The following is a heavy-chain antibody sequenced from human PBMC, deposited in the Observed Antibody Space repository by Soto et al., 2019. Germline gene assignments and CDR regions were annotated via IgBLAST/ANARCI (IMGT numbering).Heavy chain of an antibody. Sequence: SVKVSCKASGGTFSSYAISWLRQAPGQGLEWMGGIIPIFGTANYAQKFQGRVAITADESTSTAYMELSSLRSEDTAVYYCARNGKTGGYPPFDYWGQGTLVTVSS. CDR3: ARNGKTGGYPPFDY. J-gene: IGHJ4*02. CDR2: IIPIFGTA. CDR1: GGTFSSYA. D-gene: IGHD3-22*01. V-gene: IGHV1-69*13.